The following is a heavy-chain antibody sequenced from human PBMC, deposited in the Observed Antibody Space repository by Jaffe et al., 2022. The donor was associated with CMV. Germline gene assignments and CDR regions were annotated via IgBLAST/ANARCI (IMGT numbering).Heavy chain of an antibody. J-gene: IGHJ6*03. D-gene: IGHD2-15*01. Sequence: QVQLQESGPGLVKPSGTLSLTCAVSGGSISSSNWWSWVRQPPGKGLEWIGEIYHSGSTNYNPSLKSRVTISVDKSKNQFSLKLSSVTAADTAVYYCARGVVVVVAATPRDYYYYMDVWGKGTTVTVSS. V-gene: IGHV4-4*02. CDR2: IYHSGST. CDR3: ARGVVVVVAATPRDYYYYMDV. CDR1: GGSISSSNW.